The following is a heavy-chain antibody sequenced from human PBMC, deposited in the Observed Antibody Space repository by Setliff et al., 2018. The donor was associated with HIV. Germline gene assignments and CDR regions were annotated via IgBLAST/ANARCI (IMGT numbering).Heavy chain of an antibody. D-gene: IGHD1-26*01. CDR3: ATRGEQLYFYGMDV. J-gene: IGHJ6*02. CDR2: ISSNTGNP. V-gene: IGHV7-4-1*02. CDR1: GYSFTTYS. Sequence: ASVKVSCKASGYSFTTYSLNWVRQVPGQGVEWMGWISSNTGNPTYAQDFTGRFVFSLDTSVSTAYLQISGLKAEDTAVYYCATRGEQLYFYGMDVWGQGTTVTVSS.